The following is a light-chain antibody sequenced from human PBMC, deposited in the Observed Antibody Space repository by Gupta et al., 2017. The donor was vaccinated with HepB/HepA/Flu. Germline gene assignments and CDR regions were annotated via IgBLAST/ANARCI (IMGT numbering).Light chain of an antibody. Sequence: DIVLTQSPGTLSLSPGERATLSCRASQSVSSSYLAWYQQKPGQAPRLLIYGTSSRAAGIPDRFSGSGSGTDFTLTISILDPEDFAVFYCQQYGSSSFTFGPGTKVDIK. CDR2: GTS. J-gene: IGKJ3*01. CDR1: QSVSSSY. V-gene: IGKV3-20*01. CDR3: QQYGSSSFT.